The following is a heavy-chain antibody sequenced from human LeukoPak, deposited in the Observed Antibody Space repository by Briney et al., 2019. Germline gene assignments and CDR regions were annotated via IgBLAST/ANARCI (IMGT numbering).Heavy chain of an antibody. CDR2: IKHNGGEK. CDR3: ARDRGWRTSGYYLYHFDY. D-gene: IGHD3-22*01. Sequence: GGSLRLSCAASGFTFRNSAMSWVRQAPGKGLEWVASIKHNGGEKYYVDSVKGRFTISRDNAKNSLYLEMSSLRVEDTAVYYCARDRGWRTSGYYLYHFDYWGRGTLVTFAS. CDR1: GFTFRNSA. J-gene: IGHJ4*02. V-gene: IGHV3-7*01.